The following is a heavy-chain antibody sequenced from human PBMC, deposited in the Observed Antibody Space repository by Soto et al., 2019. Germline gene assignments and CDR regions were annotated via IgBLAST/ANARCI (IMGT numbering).Heavy chain of an antibody. V-gene: IGHV3-30-3*01. CDR2: ISYDGSNK. CDR3: ARTPRGQWELPYYYYGMDV. CDR1: GFTFSSYA. J-gene: IGHJ6*02. D-gene: IGHD1-26*01. Sequence: QVQLVESGGGVVQPGRSQRLSCAASGFTFSSYAMHWVRQAPGKGLEWVAVISYDGSNKYYADSLKGRFTISTDNSKNTLYLQRNSLRAEDTAVYYCARTPRGQWELPYYYYGMDVWGQGTTVTVSS.